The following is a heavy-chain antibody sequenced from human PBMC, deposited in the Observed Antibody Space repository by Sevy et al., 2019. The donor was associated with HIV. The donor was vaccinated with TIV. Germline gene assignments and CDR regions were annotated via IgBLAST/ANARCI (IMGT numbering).Heavy chain of an antibody. CDR3: ARFRDYVWGSYRQLDY. CDR1: GYTFTSYG. CDR2: ISAYNGNT. D-gene: IGHD3-16*02. V-gene: IGHV1-18*01. J-gene: IGHJ4*02. Sequence: ASVKVSCKASGYTFTSYGISWVRQVPGQGLEWMGWISAYNGNTNYAQKLQGRVTMTTDTSTSTAYMELRSLRSDDTAVYYCARFRDYVWGSYRQLDYWGQGTLVTVSS.